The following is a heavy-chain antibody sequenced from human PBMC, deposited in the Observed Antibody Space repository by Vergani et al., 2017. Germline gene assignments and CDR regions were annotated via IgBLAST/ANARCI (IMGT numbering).Heavy chain of an antibody. CDR3: AKDYYDSSGYAFDI. J-gene: IGHJ3*02. D-gene: IGHD3-22*01. Sequence: EMQLVESGGGLVQPGRSLRLSCAASGFTFDDYAMHWVRQAPGKGLEWVSGISWNSGSIGYADSVKGRFTISRDNAKNSLYLQMNSLRAEDTALYYCAKDYYDSSGYAFDIWGQGTMVTVSS. V-gene: IGHV3-9*01. CDR1: GFTFDDYA. CDR2: ISWNSGSI.